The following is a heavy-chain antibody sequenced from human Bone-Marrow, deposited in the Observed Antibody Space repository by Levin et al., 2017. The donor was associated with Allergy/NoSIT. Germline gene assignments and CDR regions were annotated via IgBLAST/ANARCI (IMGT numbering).Heavy chain of an antibody. CDR2: IIPIFGTA. V-gene: IGHV1-69*13. CDR1: GGTFSSYA. J-gene: IGHJ6*02. Sequence: SVKVSCKASGGTFSSYAISWVRQAPGQGLEWMGGIIPIFGTANYAQKFQGRVTITADESTSTAYMELSSLRSEDTAVYYCARVRGRITMVQGYYYYGMDVWGQGTTVTVSS. CDR3: ARVRGRITMVQGYYYYGMDV. D-gene: IGHD3-10*01.